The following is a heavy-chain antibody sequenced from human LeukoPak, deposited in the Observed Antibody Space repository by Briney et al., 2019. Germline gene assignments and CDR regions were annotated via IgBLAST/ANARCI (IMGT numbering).Heavy chain of an antibody. Sequence: PSETLSLTCTVSGGSISSYYWSWIRQPPGKGLEWIGYIYYSGSTNYNPSLKSRVTISVDTSKNQFSLKLSSVTAADTAVYYCARSVEGYCSGGSCYYYSYYMDVWGKGTTVTVSS. D-gene: IGHD2-15*01. J-gene: IGHJ6*03. CDR3: ARSVEGYCSGGSCYYYSYYMDV. V-gene: IGHV4-59*01. CDR2: IYYSGST. CDR1: GGSISSYY.